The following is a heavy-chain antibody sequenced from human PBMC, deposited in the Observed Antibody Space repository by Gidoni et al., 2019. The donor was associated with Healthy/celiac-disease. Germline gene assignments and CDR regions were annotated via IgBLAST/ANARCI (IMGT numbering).Heavy chain of an antibody. D-gene: IGHD3-16*02. CDR1: GFTFSSYA. Sequence: QVQLVESGGGVVQPGRSLRLSCAASGFTFSSYAMHWVRQAPGKGLEWVAVISYDGSNKYYADSVKGRFTISRDNSKNTLYLQMNSLRAEDTAVYYCARDPNPLRLGELSRRGYFDYWGQGTLVTVSS. CDR2: ISYDGSNK. J-gene: IGHJ4*02. V-gene: IGHV3-30-3*01. CDR3: ARDPNPLRLGELSRRGYFDY.